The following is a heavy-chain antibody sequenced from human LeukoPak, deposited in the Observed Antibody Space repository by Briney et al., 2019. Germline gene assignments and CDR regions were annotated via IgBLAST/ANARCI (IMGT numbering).Heavy chain of an antibody. Sequence: SETLSLTCVVYGGSFSGYYWTWIRQPPGKGLEWIGEIHYSGATSYKPSLKSRVTISGDTSKNQVSLNLRSVTAADTAIYYCAFWNTYYSASGEYNWGQGTTVTVSS. CDR3: AFWNTYYSASGEYN. D-gene: IGHD3-3*01. CDR2: IHYSGAT. J-gene: IGHJ4*02. CDR1: GGSFSGYY. V-gene: IGHV4-34*01.